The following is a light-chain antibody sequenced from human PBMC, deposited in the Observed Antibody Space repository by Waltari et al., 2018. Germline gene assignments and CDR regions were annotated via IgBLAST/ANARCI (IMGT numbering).Light chain of an antibody. CDR3: QTGGHGTWV. CDR1: SRHSSNV. CDR2: VNSDGSH. Sequence: QLVLTQSPSASASLGASVKLPCTLSSRHSSNVIAWLQQQPEKGPRYLMKVNSDGSHTKGDEIPDRFSGSSSGAERYLTISSVQPEDEADYYCQTGGHGTWVFGGGTKLTVL. J-gene: IGLJ3*02. V-gene: IGLV4-69*01.